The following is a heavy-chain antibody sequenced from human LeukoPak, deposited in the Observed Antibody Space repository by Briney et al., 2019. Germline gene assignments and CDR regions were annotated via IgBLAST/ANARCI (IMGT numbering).Heavy chain of an antibody. V-gene: IGHV3-73*01. J-gene: IGHJ6*03. Sequence: GGSLRLSCAASGFTFSGSAMHWVRQASGKGLEWVGRIRSKANSYATAYAASVKGRLTISRDDSKNTAYLQMNSLKTEDTAVYYCTRRGYYYMDVWGKGTTVTVSS. CDR3: TRRGYYYMDV. CDR2: IRSKANSYAT. CDR1: GFTFSGSA.